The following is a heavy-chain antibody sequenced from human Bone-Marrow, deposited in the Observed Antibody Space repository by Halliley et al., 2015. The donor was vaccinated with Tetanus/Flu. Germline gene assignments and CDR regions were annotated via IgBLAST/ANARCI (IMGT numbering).Heavy chain of an antibody. CDR2: IDSDESST. J-gene: IGHJ6*02. D-gene: IGHD6-19*01. Sequence: SRIDSDESSTHYVDSVKGRFTISRDNAKNTLYLQMNSLRAEDTAVYFCARAPLTYSTGAVNVWGQGTTVTVSS. CDR3: ARAPLTYSTGAVNV. V-gene: IGHV3-74*01.